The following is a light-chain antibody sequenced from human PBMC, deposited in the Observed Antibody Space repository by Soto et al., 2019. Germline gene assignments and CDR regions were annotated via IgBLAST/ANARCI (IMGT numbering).Light chain of an antibody. Sequence: EIVMTQSPATLSVSPGERATLSCRASQSVNIYLAWYQQKPGQAPRLLIFGASSRATGIPARFSGSGSGTEFNLTISSLQSEDIATYYCQQYDNLLLTFGGGTKVEIK. CDR3: QQYDNLLLT. J-gene: IGKJ4*01. CDR1: QSVNIY. V-gene: IGKV3D-15*01. CDR2: GAS.